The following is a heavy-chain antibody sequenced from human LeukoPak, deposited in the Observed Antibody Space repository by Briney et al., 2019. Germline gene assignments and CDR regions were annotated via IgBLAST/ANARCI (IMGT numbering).Heavy chain of an antibody. CDR1: GDSVSSNSAA. CDR2: TYYRSKWYN. D-gene: IGHD4-17*01. Sequence: SQTLSLTCAISGDSVSSNSAAWNWIRQSPSRGLEWLGRTYYRSKWYNDYAVSVKSRITINPDTSKNQFSLQLNSVTPEDTAVYYCAKPLSNDYGDNYYYGMDVWGQGTTVTVSS. J-gene: IGHJ6*02. V-gene: IGHV6-1*01. CDR3: AKPLSNDYGDNYYYGMDV.